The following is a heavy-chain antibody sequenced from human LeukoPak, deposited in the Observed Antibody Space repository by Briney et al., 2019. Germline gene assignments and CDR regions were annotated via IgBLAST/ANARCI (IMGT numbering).Heavy chain of an antibody. CDR3: ARTHCSSTSCYPCFDY. CDR2: INPNSGGT. Sequence: ASVKVSCKASGYTFTGYYMHWVRQAPGQGLEWMGWINPNSGGTNYAQKFQGRVTMTRDTSITTAYMELSRLRSDDTAVYYCARTHCSSTSCYPCFDYWGQGTLVTASS. CDR1: GYTFTGYY. V-gene: IGHV1-2*02. J-gene: IGHJ4*02. D-gene: IGHD2-2*01.